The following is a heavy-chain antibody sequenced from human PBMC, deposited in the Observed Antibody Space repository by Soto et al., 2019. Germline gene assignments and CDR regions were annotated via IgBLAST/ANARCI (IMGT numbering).Heavy chain of an antibody. CDR3: ARGGRYDILTGYPFYGMDV. J-gene: IGHJ6*02. V-gene: IGHV1-46*01. CDR2: INPSGGST. Sequence: ASVKVSCKASGYTFTSYYMHWVRQAPGQGLEWMGIINPSGGSTSYAQKFQGRVTMTRDTSTNTVYMELSSLRSEDTAVYYCARGGRYDILTGYPFYGMDVWGQGTTVTVSS. D-gene: IGHD3-9*01. CDR1: GYTFTSYY.